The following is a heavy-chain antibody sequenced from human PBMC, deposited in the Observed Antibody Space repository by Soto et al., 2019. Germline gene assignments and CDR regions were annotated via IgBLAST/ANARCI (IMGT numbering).Heavy chain of an antibody. V-gene: IGHV1-69*13. CDR1: GGTFGSYA. J-gene: IGHJ6*02. CDR2: IIPILNSP. CDR3: AREAPYCTSATCPSFYDMDV. Sequence: ASVKVSCKASGGTFGSYAITWVRRAPGQGLEWLGGIIPILNSPAYAQKFQARVVITADEITNTAYMELNSLRFDDTAVYYCAREAPYCTSATCPSFYDMDVWGQGTTVTVPS. D-gene: IGHD2-2*01.